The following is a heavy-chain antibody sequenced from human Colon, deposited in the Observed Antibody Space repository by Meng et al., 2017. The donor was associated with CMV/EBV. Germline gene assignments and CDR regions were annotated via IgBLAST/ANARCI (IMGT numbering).Heavy chain of an antibody. CDR2: MDPTTGRT. J-gene: IGHJ1*01. CDR1: GYSFTGYY. CDR3: ASHSSYVWGSHH. Sequence: QGQVVQSGAEVRMPGASVKVSCKVSGYSFTGYYLHWVRQAPGQGLEWMGWMDPTTGRTDYAQKFQGTVTMTRDTSISTAYLELSRLTSDDTAVYYCASHSSYVWGSHHWGQGTLVTVSS. V-gene: IGHV1-2*02. D-gene: IGHD3-16*01.